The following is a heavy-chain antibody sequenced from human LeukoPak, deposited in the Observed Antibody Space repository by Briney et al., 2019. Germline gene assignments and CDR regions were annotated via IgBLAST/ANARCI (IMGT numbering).Heavy chain of an antibody. Sequence: PGGSLRLSCAASGFTLSSYAMSWVRQAPGKGLEWVSAISGSGGSTYYADSVKGRLTISRDNSKNTLYLQMNSLRAEDTAVYYCAKDDFKEDTGPEYFQHWGQGTLVTVSS. V-gene: IGHV3-23*01. CDR2: ISGSGGST. CDR3: AKDDFKEDTGPEYFQH. D-gene: IGHD5-18*01. CDR1: GFTLSSYA. J-gene: IGHJ1*01.